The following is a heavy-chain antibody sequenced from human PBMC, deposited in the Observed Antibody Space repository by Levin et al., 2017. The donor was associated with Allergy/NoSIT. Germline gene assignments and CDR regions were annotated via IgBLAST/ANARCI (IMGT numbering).Heavy chain of an antibody. J-gene: IGHJ5*02. V-gene: IGHV4-39*01. D-gene: IGHD3-10*01. CDR3: ARHGGTFYFGSGSSYKWFDP. Sequence: SETLSLTCSVSGDSFSSTNFYWAWIRQSPGKGLEWIGSISYTCHTYYNPSLQSRVTMSVDKPTNQFSLRLRSVTATDTAVYYCARHGGTFYFGSGSSYKWFDPWGQGTLVPVSS. CDR2: ISYTCHT. CDR1: GDSFSSTNFY.